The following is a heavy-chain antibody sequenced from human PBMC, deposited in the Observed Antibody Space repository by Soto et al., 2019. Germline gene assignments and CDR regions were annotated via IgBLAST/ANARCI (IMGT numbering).Heavy chain of an antibody. D-gene: IGHD3-3*01. V-gene: IGHV1-45*02. J-gene: IGHJ3*02. CDR2: ITPFNGNT. CDR1: GYTFTYRY. Sequence: SVKVSCKASGYTFTYRYLHWVRQAPGQALEWMGWITPFNGNTNYAQKFQDRVTITRDRSMSTAYMGLSSLRSEDTAMYYCASTRNYEHGAFDIWGQGTMVTVSS. CDR3: ASTRNYEHGAFDI.